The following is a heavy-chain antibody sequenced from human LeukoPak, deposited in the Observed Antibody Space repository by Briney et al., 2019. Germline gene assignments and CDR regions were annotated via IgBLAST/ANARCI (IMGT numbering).Heavy chain of an antibody. Sequence: PGGSLRLSCAASGFIFNNYAMNWVRQAPGKGLEWVSGLSDDGFKTYYGDSVKGRFTISRDNSQSTMDLLMNSLRAEVTATYYCAIGCKGDCLTSGYEFWGQGILVTVSS. D-gene: IGHD2-21*02. CDR2: LSDDGFKT. CDR3: AIGCKGDCLTSGYEF. CDR1: GFIFNNYA. V-gene: IGHV3-23*01. J-gene: IGHJ4*02.